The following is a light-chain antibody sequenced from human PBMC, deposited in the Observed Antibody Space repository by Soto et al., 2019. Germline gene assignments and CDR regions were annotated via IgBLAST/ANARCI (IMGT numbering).Light chain of an antibody. CDR3: SSYAGTTTV. CDR1: TSDVGSYNY. J-gene: IGLJ1*01. Sequence: QSALTQPPSASGSPGQSVTISCTGTTSDVGSYNYVSWYQQHPGKAPKLMIYEVNKRPSGVPDRFSGSKSGNTASLTVSGLPAEDEADYYCSSYAGTTTVFGSGTKLTVL. V-gene: IGLV2-8*01. CDR2: EVN.